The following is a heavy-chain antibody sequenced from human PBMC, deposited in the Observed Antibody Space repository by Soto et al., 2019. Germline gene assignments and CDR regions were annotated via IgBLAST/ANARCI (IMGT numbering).Heavy chain of an antibody. CDR3: APSIAVAGTENFDY. V-gene: IGHV3-30-3*01. CDR2: ISYDGSNK. D-gene: IGHD6-19*01. J-gene: IGHJ4*02. CDR1: GFTFSSYA. Sequence: GESLKISCAASGFTFSSYAMHWVRQAPGKGLEWVAVISYDGSNKYYADSVKGRFTISRDNSKNTLYLQMNSLRAEDTAVYYCAPSIAVAGTENFDYWGQGTLVTVSS.